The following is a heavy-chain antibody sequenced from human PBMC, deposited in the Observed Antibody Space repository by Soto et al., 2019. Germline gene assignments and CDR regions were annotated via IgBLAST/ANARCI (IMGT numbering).Heavy chain of an antibody. CDR1: GFTVSSNY. Sequence: GGSLRLSCAASGFTVSSNYMSWVRQAPGKGLEWVSVIYSGGSTYYADSVKGRFTISRDNSKNTLYLQMNSLRAEDTAVYYCARDSREYSGYDPPDYYYYYMDVWGKGTTVTVSS. CDR2: IYSGGST. V-gene: IGHV3-66*01. D-gene: IGHD5-12*01. J-gene: IGHJ6*03. CDR3: ARDSREYSGYDPPDYYYYYMDV.